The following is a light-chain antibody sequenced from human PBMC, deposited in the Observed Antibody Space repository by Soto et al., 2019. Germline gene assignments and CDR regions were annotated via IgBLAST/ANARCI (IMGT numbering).Light chain of an antibody. V-gene: IGLV2-14*01. J-gene: IGLJ1*01. Sequence: QSVLTQPASVSGSPGQSITISCTGTSSDVGGYNYVSWYQQHPGTAPKLMIYEVSNRPSGVSNRFSGSKSGNTASLTISGLQAEDEADYYCSSYTSSSTNGFGTGTKVTVL. CDR2: EVS. CDR3: SSYTSSSTNG. CDR1: SSDVGGYNY.